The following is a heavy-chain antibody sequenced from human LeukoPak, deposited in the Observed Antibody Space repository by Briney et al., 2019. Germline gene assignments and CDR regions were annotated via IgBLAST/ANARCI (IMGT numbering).Heavy chain of an antibody. CDR1: GFTFSSYS. Sequence: PGGSLRLSCAASGFTFSSYSMNWVRQAPGKGLEWVSSISSSSSYIYYADSVKGRFTISGDNAKNSLYLQMNSLRAEDTAVYYCARAQIQLLSAPNIWGQGTMVTVSS. CDR3: ARAQIQLLSAPNI. D-gene: IGHD5-18*01. CDR2: ISSSSSYI. J-gene: IGHJ3*02. V-gene: IGHV3-21*01.